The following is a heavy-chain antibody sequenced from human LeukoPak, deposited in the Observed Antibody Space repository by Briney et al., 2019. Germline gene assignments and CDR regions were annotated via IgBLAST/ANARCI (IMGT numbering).Heavy chain of an antibody. CDR3: ARARGYSYGPYYSSYYMDV. D-gene: IGHD5-18*01. V-gene: IGHV4-59*01. Sequence: SETLSLICTVSGGSISSYYWNWIRQPPGKGLEWIGYIYYSGSADYNPSLKSRVTISVDTSKNQFSLKLSSVTAADTAVYYCARARGYSYGPYYSSYYMDVCGKGTTVTVSS. J-gene: IGHJ6*03. CDR2: IYYSGSA. CDR1: GGSISSYY.